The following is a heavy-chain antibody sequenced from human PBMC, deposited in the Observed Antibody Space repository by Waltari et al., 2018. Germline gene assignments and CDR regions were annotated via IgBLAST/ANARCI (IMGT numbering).Heavy chain of an antibody. V-gene: IGHV1-3*01. Sequence: QVQFVQSGAEVKKPGASVKISCKISGYSFTTYPIHWVRQAPGQGLEWMAWINADSSNTYFSRNFQARVTISRDTSASSAYLELSDLRFEDAAVYYCARLKYYYDDNGDYYSYFDFWGQGTLVTVSS. D-gene: IGHD3-22*01. J-gene: IGHJ4*02. CDR2: INADSSNT. CDR3: ARLKYYYDDNGDYYSYFDF. CDR1: GYSFTTYP.